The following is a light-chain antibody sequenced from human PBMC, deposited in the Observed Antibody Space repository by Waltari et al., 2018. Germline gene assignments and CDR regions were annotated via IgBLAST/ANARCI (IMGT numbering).Light chain of an antibody. J-gene: IGKJ4*01. CDR1: QTSTGSW. Sequence: EIVLTQSPVTLSVSPGERVTVSCRASQTSTGSWLTWYHQKPGQAPRLLIYGASNRAPGIPDRFSGSGSGTDFTLTISRLEPEDSAVYYCQQYDGSVVTFGGGTKVEIK. V-gene: IGKV3-20*01. CDR3: QQYDGSVVT. CDR2: GAS.